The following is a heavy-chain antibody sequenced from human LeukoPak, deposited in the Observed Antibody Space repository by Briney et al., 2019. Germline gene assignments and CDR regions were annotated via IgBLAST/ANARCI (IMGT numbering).Heavy chain of an antibody. V-gene: IGHV1-46*01. CDR2: INPTGGTT. CDR3: ARETPHGIDV. Sequence: ASVKVSCKASGYSFINYYVHWVRQAPGQEPEWMGIINPTGGTTTYAQKFQGRVTMTRDTSTSTLYMELSSLRSEDTAVYYCARETPHGIDVWGQGTTVTVSS. J-gene: IGHJ6*02. CDR1: GYSFINYY.